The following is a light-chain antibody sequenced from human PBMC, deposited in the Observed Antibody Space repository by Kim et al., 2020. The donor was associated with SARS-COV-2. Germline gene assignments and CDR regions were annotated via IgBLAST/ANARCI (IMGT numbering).Light chain of an antibody. J-gene: IGKJ3*01. CDR2: GAS. CDR3: QRFINAGFTCT. V-gene: IGKV3-20*01. Sequence: EIVLTQSPGTLSLSPGERATLSCRASQSIPSNYLTWYQQKPGQAPRVLIYGASSRATAIPDRFSGSGSGTDFTLTISRLEPEDFAVYYCQRFINAGFTCTFGRGTKVDIQ. CDR1: QSIPSNY.